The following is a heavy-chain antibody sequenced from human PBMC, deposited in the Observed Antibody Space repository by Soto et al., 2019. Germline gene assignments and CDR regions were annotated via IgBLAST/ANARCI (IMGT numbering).Heavy chain of an antibody. V-gene: IGHV2-5*02. Sequence: QITLKESGPTLVKPTQTLTLTCTFSGFSLSTSGVGGGWIRQPPGKALEWLALIYWDDDKRYSPSLKSRLTITKDTSKNQVVHTMTNMDPVDTATYYCAHSSSWYFYFDYWGQGTLVTVSS. CDR3: AHSSSWYFYFDY. CDR1: GFSLSTSGVG. D-gene: IGHD6-13*01. J-gene: IGHJ4*02. CDR2: IYWDDDK.